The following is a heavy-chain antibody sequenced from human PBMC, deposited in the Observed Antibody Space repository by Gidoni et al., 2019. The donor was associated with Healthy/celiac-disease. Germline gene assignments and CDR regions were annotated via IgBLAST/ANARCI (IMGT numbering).Heavy chain of an antibody. Sequence: ELQLVQSGAEAKTPGESLTISCTGSRYSLTSYWIGGVRQLPGKGLEWMGIIYPGDSETRYSPSFQGQVTISADKSISTAYLQWSSLKASDTAMYYCARLQDGYSSSWYGWFDPWGQGTLVTVSS. CDR1: RYSLTSYW. V-gene: IGHV5-51*01. D-gene: IGHD6-13*01. CDR3: ARLQDGYSSSWYGWFDP. J-gene: IGHJ5*02. CDR2: IYPGDSET.